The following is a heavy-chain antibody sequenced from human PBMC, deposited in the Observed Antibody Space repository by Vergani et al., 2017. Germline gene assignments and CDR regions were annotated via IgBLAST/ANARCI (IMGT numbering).Heavy chain of an antibody. V-gene: IGHV3-7*01. CDR3: ARINYYGSSGYSLTRWHNWFDP. Sequence: EVQLVESGGGLVQPGGSLRLSCAASGFIFSHNWRSWVRQAPGKGLGGASNINQDGSEKYYGDSGKGRFTISRDNAKNSLYLQMNSLRAEDTALYYCARINYYGSSGYSLTRWHNWFDPWGQGTLITFSS. CDR1: GFIFSHNW. J-gene: IGHJ5*02. CDR2: INQDGSEK. D-gene: IGHD3-22*01.